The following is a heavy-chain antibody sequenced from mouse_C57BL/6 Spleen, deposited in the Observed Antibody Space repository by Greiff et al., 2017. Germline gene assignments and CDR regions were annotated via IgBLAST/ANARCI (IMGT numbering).Heavy chain of an antibody. D-gene: IGHD1-1*01. CDR2: IDPSDSET. Sequence: VPLQQSGAELVRPGSSVKLSCKASGYTFTSYWMHWVKQRPIQGLAWIGNIDPSDSETHYNQKFKDKATLTVDKSSSTAYMQLSSLTSEDSAVYYCARAVTTVVATGAMDYWGQGTSVTVSA. J-gene: IGHJ4*01. V-gene: IGHV1-52*01. CDR3: ARAVTTVVATGAMDY. CDR1: GYTFTSYW.